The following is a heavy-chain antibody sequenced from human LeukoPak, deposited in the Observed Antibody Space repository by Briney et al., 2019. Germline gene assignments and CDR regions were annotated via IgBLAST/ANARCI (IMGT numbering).Heavy chain of an antibody. D-gene: IGHD6-19*01. Sequence: GGSLRLSCAASGFTFSSYRMSWVRQAPGKGLEWVANIKQDGSEKYYVDSVKGRFTISRDNAKNSLYLQMNSLRAEDTAVYYCARDRSIAVAEGYWGQGTLVTVST. CDR3: ARDRSIAVAEGY. CDR2: IKQDGSEK. J-gene: IGHJ4*02. V-gene: IGHV3-7*01. CDR1: GFTFSSYR.